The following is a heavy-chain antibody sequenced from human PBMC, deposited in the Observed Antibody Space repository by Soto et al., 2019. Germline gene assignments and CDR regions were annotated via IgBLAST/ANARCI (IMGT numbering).Heavy chain of an antibody. V-gene: IGHV3-30*18. CDR1: GFTFSSYG. J-gene: IGHJ4*02. CDR3: AKGRIAVAGCFDY. Sequence: QVQLVESGGGVVQPGRSLRLSCAASGFTFSSYGMHWVRQAPGKGLEWVAVISYDGSNKYYADSVKGRFTISRDNSKNTRYLQRNSLRAEDTAVYYCAKGRIAVAGCFDYWGQGTLVTVSS. CDR2: ISYDGSNK. D-gene: IGHD6-19*01.